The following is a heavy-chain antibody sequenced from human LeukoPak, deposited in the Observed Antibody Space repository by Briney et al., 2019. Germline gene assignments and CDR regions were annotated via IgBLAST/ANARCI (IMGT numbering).Heavy chain of an antibody. CDR2: INPKSGGT. J-gene: IGHJ4*02. Sequence: ASVKVSCKASGYTFTDYYMHWVRQAPGQGLEWMGWINPKSGGTDYAQKFQGRVTMTRDTSISTAYMELSRLRSDDTAVYYCAREGLNHWGASIGYWGQGTLVTVSS. V-gene: IGHV1-2*02. CDR3: AREGLNHWGASIGY. D-gene: IGHD7-27*01. CDR1: GYTFTDYY.